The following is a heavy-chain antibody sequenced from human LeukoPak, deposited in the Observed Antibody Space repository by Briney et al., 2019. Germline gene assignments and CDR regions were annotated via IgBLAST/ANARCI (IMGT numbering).Heavy chain of an antibody. CDR1: GFTFSSDA. CDR3: ANKPAGFDP. Sequence: GGSLRLSCTSSGFTFSSDAMTWVRQAPGKGLEWVSSISGSGDGTYYADSVKGRFTISRDNSKNTLYLQMNSLRAEDTAVYYCANKPAGFDPWGQGTLVTVSS. CDR2: ISGSGDGT. D-gene: IGHD1-14*01. J-gene: IGHJ5*02. V-gene: IGHV3-23*01.